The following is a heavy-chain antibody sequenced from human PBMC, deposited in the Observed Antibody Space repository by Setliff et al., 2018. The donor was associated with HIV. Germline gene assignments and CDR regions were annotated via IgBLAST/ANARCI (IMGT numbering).Heavy chain of an antibody. CDR1: GGSITGHY. CDR3: ARGLSIFGVATPGFYYYMDL. CDR2: IHYSGSS. J-gene: IGHJ6*03. D-gene: IGHD3-3*01. Sequence: SETLSLTCTVSGGSITGHYWSWIRQPPGKGLEWIGYIHYSGSSNYNPSLKSRVSISLDTSKKQVSLKLNSVTAADTAVYYCARGLSIFGVATPGFYYYMDLWGGGTTVTVSS. V-gene: IGHV4-59*11.